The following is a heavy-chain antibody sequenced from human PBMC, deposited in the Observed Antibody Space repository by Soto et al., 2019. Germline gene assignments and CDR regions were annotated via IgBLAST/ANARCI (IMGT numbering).Heavy chain of an antibody. V-gene: IGHV1-2*04. J-gene: IGHJ5*02. Sequence: QVKLIQSGDEVKKPGASLKVSCKASGYTFTDSSIHWVRQAPGQGLEWVGWINPHTGDTKYAQKFQGSVTMTRDTSINIGYIDLLHLSSDDTALYYCSSDFGMTSLNTFGFDPLGQGALVIVSS. CDR2: INPHTGDT. CDR3: SSDFGMTSLNTFGFDP. CDR1: GYTFTDSS. D-gene: IGHD3-16*01.